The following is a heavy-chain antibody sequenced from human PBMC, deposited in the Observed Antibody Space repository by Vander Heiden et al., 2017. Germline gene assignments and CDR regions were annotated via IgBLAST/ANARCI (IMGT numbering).Heavy chain of an antibody. V-gene: IGHV4-31*03. Sequence: QVQLQESGPGLVKPSQTLSLTCTVSGGSISSGGSYWSWILQHRVKGREGIGYSYYSGSTYYNPSLKSRVTISVDTSKNQFSLKLSSVTAADTAVYYCATRGARIAARPPDAFDIWGQGTMVTVSS. CDR1: GGSISSGGSY. D-gene: IGHD6-6*01. J-gene: IGHJ3*02. CDR2: SYYSGST. CDR3: ATRGARIAARPPDAFDI.